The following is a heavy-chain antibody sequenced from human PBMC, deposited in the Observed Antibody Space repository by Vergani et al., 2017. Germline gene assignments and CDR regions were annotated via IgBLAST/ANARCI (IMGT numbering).Heavy chain of an antibody. J-gene: IGHJ6*03. Sequence: QVQLQQWGGGLLKPSETLSLTCVVNGGSFTSYHWTWIRQSPGEGLEWVGDIDHTGRPDYNPSLKSRLTMSVDKSLNQFSLTLNSVTATDTAIYCCARVNTETNGHLYYYYYMDVWGQGTAVTVS. CDR1: GGSFTSYH. D-gene: IGHD4-11*01. CDR3: ARVNTETNGHLYYYYYMDV. CDR2: IDHTGRP. V-gene: IGHV4-34*01.